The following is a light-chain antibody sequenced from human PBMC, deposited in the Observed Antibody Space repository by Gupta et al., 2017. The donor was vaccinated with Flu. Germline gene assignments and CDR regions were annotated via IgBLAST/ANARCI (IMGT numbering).Light chain of an antibody. Sequence: FVLTQPPSVSGAPGQRVTISCTGSTSNIGAGYDVHWYQQVPGRAPKRLIFGNNNRPSGVADRFSGSKSGTSASLAIAGLQAEDEADYYCQSYDNSLSGSKVFGGGTKLTVL. V-gene: IGLV1-40*01. CDR1: TSNIGAGYD. CDR3: QSYDNSLSGSKV. J-gene: IGLJ3*02. CDR2: GNN.